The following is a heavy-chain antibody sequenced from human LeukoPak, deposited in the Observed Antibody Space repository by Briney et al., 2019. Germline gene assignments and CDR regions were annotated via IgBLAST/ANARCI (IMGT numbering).Heavy chain of an antibody. J-gene: IGHJ6*02. CDR2: IYPGDSDT. D-gene: IGHD4-11*01. CDR3: ARRDYSNYYGMDV. V-gene: IGHV5-51*01. Sequence: GESLKISCKGSGYNFTSYWIGWVRQMPGKGLEWMGIIYPGDSDTRYSPSFQGQVTISADKSISTAYLQWSSLKASDTAMYYCARRDYSNYYGMDVWGQGTTVTVSS. CDR1: GYNFTSYW.